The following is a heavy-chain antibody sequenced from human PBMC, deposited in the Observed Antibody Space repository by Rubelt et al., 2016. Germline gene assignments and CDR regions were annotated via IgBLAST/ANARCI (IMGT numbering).Heavy chain of an antibody. Sequence: VQLVESGGGVVQPGRSLRLSCAASGFTFSSYAMSCVRQAPGKGLEWVSGLSSSGGRTHYTDSVKGRFTITRDDSKNTLSLQLNSLRAEDTAVYYCARDTFSYSSGWYHDWGQGTLGTVSS. CDR1: GFTFSSYA. J-gene: IGHJ4*02. V-gene: IGHV3-23*04. D-gene: IGHD6-19*01. CDR3: ARDTFSYSSGWYHD. CDR2: LSSSGGRT.